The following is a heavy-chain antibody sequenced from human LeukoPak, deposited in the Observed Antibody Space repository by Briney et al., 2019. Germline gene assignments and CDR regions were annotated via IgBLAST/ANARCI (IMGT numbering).Heavy chain of an antibody. J-gene: IGHJ5*02. CDR1: GGSFSDYY. CDR3: ASGSSGYDP. Sequence: SETLSLTCAVYGGSFSDYYWGWIRQSPGKGLEWIGEINHSGSTNYNPSLKSRVTISVDTSKNQFSLKLNSVTAADTAVYFCASGSSGYDPWGQGTLVTVSS. CDR2: INHSGST. V-gene: IGHV4-34*01. D-gene: IGHD5-12*01.